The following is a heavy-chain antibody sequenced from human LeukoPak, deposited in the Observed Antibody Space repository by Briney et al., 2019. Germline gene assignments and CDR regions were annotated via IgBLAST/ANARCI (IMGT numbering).Heavy chain of an antibody. CDR2: IYYSGST. CDR3: ASGSYYFDY. V-gene: IGHV4-59*01. CDR1: GGSISSYY. D-gene: IGHD1-26*01. J-gene: IGHJ4*02. Sequence: SETLSLTCTVSGGSISSYYWSWIRQPPGKGLEWIGYIYYSGSTKYNPSLKSRVTISVDTSKNQVSLKLSCVTAADTAVYYCASGSYYFDYWGQGTLVTVSS.